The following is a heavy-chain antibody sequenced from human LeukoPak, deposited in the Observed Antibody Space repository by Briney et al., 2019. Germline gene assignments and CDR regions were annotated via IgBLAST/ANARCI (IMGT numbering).Heavy chain of an antibody. V-gene: IGHV1-2*02. CDR2: INPNSGGT. CDR1: GYTFTGYY. CDR3: ARGQVGCSGGSCYYYYYMDV. Sequence: ASVKVSCKASGYTFTGYYMHWVRQAPGQGLEWMGWINPNSGGTNYAQKFQGRVTMTRDASISTAYMELSRLRSDDTAVYYCARGQVGCSGGSCYYYYYMDVWGKGTTVTISS. D-gene: IGHD2-15*01. J-gene: IGHJ6*03.